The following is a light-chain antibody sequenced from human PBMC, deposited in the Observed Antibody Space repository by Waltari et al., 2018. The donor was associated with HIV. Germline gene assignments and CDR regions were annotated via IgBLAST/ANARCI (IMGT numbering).Light chain of an antibody. CDR3: QQHYTSPHT. CDR1: QSVLNSCSNKNS. V-gene: IGKV4-1*01. CDR2: WAS. Sequence: DIVMTQSPESLAVSLGERATINCKSSQSVLNSCSNKNSLAWYQQKSGQPPKLLIYWASTRESGVPERFSGSGSGTDFTLTISSLQAADVAVYYCQQHYTSPHTFGQGTKLKIK. J-gene: IGKJ2*01.